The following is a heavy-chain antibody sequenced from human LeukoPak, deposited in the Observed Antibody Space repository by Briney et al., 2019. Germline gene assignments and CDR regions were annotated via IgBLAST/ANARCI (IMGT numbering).Heavy chain of an antibody. Sequence: PSQTLSLTCTVSGGSISSGSYYWSWIRQPAGKGLEWIGRIYTSGSTNYNPSLKSRVTISVDTSKNQFSLKLSSVNAADTAVYYCARNSIYCSGGSCYSDYWGQGTLVTVSS. CDR1: GGSISSGSYY. V-gene: IGHV4-61*02. CDR3: ARNSIYCSGGSCYSDY. J-gene: IGHJ4*02. CDR2: IYTSGST. D-gene: IGHD2-15*01.